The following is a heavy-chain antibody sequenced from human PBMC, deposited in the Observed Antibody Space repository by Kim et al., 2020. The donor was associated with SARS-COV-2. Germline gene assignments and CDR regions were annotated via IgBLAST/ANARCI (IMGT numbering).Heavy chain of an antibody. CDR1: GYTLTELS. V-gene: IGHV1-24*01. J-gene: IGHJ4*02. CDR2: FDPEDGET. Sequence: ASVKVSCKVSGYTLTELSMHWVRQAPGKGLEWMGGFDPEDGETIYAQKFQGRVTMTEDTSTDTAYMELSSLRSEDTAVYYCATVRGYCSGGSCYSVFDYWGQGTLVTVSS. D-gene: IGHD2-15*01. CDR3: ATVRGYCSGGSCYSVFDY.